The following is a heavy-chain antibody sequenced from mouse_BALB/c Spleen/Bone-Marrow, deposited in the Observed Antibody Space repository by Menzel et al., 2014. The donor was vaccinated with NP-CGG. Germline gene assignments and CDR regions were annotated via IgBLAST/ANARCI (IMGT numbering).Heavy chain of an antibody. J-gene: IGHJ3*01. Sequence: EVKLMVSGGGPVQPGGALKLSCAASVFDFSRYLMISIRQAPGKGLDWIGEIIPHSSTINYTPSVKDKFIISRDKAKNTLYLQISKVTSEAAAFYYGAGFNYSSNLFVWGQGTPVTVSS. V-gene: IGHV4-1*02. CDR2: IIPHSSTI. CDR3: AGFNYSSNLFV. CDR1: VFDFSRYL. D-gene: IGHD1-1*01.